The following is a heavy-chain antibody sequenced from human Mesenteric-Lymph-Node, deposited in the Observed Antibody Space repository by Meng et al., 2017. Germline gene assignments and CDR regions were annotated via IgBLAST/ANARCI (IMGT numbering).Heavy chain of an antibody. D-gene: IGHD3-22*01. CDR1: GGTFSSYA. V-gene: IGHV1-69*06. CDR3: ARWEDSYYYDSSGYYPPVS. Sequence: QVQQVRAWAEVKKPGSSVNVSCKASGGTFSSYAISWVRQAPGQGLEWMGGIIPIFGTANYAQKFQGRVTITANKSTSTAYMELSSLRSEDTAVYYCARWEDSYYYDSSGYYPPVSWGQGTLVTVPS. J-gene: IGHJ4*02. CDR2: IIPIFGTA.